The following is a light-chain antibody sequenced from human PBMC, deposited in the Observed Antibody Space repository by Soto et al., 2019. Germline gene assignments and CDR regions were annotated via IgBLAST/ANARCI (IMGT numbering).Light chain of an antibody. CDR1: QSISSS. Sequence: DIQMTQSPSSLSPSIGDRVTMTCRASQSISSSLNWYQQRPGKAHKLLIYTASILQGGGPPRFSGSGSEIHFTLTSSSLEPEDYATYYCQQSYSTPLYTFGQGTKLEI. CDR2: TAS. J-gene: IGKJ2*01. V-gene: IGKV1-39*01. CDR3: QQSYSTPLYT.